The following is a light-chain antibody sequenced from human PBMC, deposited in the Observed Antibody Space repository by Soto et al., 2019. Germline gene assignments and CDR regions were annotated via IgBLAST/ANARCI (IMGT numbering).Light chain of an antibody. Sequence: DIQMTQSPSSLSASVGDRVTITCRASQPISSLLSWYQQKQGKAPKLLIYSTSSFQSGVPSRFSGSGSGTDFTLSISSLQPEDFATYYCQQGYSTPYTFGQGTKLEIK. CDR2: STS. CDR3: QQGYSTPYT. V-gene: IGKV1-39*01. J-gene: IGKJ2*01. CDR1: QPISSL.